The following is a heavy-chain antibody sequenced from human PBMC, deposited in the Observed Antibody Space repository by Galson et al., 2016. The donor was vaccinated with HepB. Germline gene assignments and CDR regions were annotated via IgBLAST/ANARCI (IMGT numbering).Heavy chain of an antibody. Sequence: SLRLSCAASGFSFSTSGMSWVRQTPGRGLEWVSGITGSGGTTHYADSVKGRFTISRDNSKNTLYLDMNNLRAGDTAVYYCGKHGGVDYWGQGALVTVSS. J-gene: IGHJ4*02. V-gene: IGHV3-23*01. CDR3: GKHGGVDY. CDR2: ITGSGGTT. D-gene: IGHD3-16*01. CDR1: GFSFSTSG.